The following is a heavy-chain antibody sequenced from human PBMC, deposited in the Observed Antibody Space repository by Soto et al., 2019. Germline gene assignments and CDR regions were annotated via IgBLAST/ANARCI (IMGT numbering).Heavy chain of an antibody. CDR3: AKDAEGGSYTDS. Sequence: EVQLLESGGGLEQHGGSLRVSCAASGFTFSSYAMSWVRQAPGKGLEWVSGMSGSGGSTYYADSVKGRFTISRDNSKNTLYLQMNSLRAEDTAVYYCAKDAEGGSYTDSWGQGNLVTVSS. CDR2: MSGSGGST. CDR1: GFTFSSYA. D-gene: IGHD1-26*01. J-gene: IGHJ4*02. V-gene: IGHV3-23*01.